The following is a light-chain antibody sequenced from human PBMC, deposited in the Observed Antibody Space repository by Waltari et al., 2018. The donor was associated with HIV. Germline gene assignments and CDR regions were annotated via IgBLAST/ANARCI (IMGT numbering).Light chain of an antibody. Sequence: SYELTQPLSVSVALGQTARITCGGNNIGSKNVHWYQHKPGRAPVLVIHRDSNRPSGIPERFSASSSGNTATLTISRAQAGDEADYYCQVWDSSTGVFGGGTKLTVL. CDR1: NIGSKN. V-gene: IGLV3-9*01. J-gene: IGLJ2*01. CDR3: QVWDSSTGV. CDR2: RDS.